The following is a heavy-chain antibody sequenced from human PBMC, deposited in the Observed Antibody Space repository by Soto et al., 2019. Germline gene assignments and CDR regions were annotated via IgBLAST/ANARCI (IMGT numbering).Heavy chain of an antibody. D-gene: IGHD2-2*01. CDR3: VRDQKYFRVNGNWFDS. J-gene: IGHJ5*01. CDR2: VSGNNGAS. V-gene: IGHV1-18*04. CDR1: GYTSADFG. Sequence: ASVKVSCKASGYTSADFGISWVRQARGQGLEWMGWVSGNNGASNPAPKVQGRITMTLDTSTGVSYMALRSLRSDDTAIYYCVRDQKYFRVNGNWFDSWGQETLVPVSS.